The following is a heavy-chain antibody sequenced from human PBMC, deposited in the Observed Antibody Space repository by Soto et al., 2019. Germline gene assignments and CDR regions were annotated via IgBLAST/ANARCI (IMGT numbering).Heavy chain of an antibody. J-gene: IGHJ4*02. V-gene: IGHV3-23*01. D-gene: IGHD3-10*01. CDR1: GFTFSSYA. CDR3: AKSGGVEAGNYESHFDY. CDR2: ISGSGGST. Sequence: GGSLRLSCAASGFTFSSYAMSWVRQAPGKGLEWVSAISGSGGSTYYADSVKGRFTISRDNSKNTLYLQMNSLRAEDTAVYYCAKSGGVEAGNYESHFDYWGQGTLVTVSS.